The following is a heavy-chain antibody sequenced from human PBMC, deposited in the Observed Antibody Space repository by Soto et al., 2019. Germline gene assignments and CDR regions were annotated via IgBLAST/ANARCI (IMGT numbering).Heavy chain of an antibody. CDR1: GATFGYHA. CDR2: IIPIYGLA. CDR3: ARGPYSGSYTHFDS. D-gene: IGHD1-26*01. V-gene: IGHV1-69*01. Sequence: QVQLVQSGAEVKKPGSSVKVSCKASGATFGYHATSWVRQAPGQGLDWMGGIIPIYGLANSAPNFQGRVTITADESSSTAYMELSNLRSEDTAVYYCARGPYSGSYTHFDSWGQGTLVTVSS. J-gene: IGHJ4*02.